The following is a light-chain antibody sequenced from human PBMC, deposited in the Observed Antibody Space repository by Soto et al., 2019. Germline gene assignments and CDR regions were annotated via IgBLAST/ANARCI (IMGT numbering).Light chain of an antibody. Sequence: QSALTQPASVSGSPGQSIAISCTGTSSDVGGYNYVSWYQQHPGKAPKLMIYEVSNRPSGVSNRFSGSKSGNTASLTISGLQAEDEADHYCSSYTSSSTPYVFGTGTKVTV. CDR3: SSYTSSSTPYV. CDR1: SSDVGGYNY. CDR2: EVS. J-gene: IGLJ1*01. V-gene: IGLV2-14*01.